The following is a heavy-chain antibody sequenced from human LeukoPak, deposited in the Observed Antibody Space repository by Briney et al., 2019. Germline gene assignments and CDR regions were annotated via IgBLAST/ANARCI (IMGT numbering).Heavy chain of an antibody. D-gene: IGHD5-18*01. J-gene: IGHJ4*02. CDR3: TRGPGDTAMAKYYFDY. CDR1: GYTFTGYY. V-gene: IGHV1-2*02. Sequence: EASVKVSCQASGYTFTGYYLHWVRQAPARGLEWMGWINPNSGGTSYAQKFQDRVTMTRDTSTSTAYMELSRLRSDDTAVYYCTRGPGDTAMAKYYFDYWGQGTLVTVSS. CDR2: INPNSGGT.